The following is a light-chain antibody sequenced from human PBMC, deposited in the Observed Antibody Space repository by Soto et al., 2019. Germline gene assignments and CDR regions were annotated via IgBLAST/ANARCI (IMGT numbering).Light chain of an antibody. CDR2: AAS. V-gene: IGKV1-9*01. Sequence: DIQLTQSPSFLSASVGDRVTITCRASQGISSYLAWYQQKPGKAPKFLIYAASTLRGGFPSRFSESGSGTEFTLTISSLQPEDFATYYCQGLNDYPITFGQGTRLEIK. J-gene: IGKJ5*01. CDR1: QGISSY. CDR3: QGLNDYPIT.